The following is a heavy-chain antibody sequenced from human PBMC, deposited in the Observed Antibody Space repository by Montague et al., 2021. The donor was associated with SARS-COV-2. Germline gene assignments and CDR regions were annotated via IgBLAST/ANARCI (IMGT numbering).Heavy chain of an antibody. CDR1: GGSFSGYY. CDR3: ARGYQLRFLEWSSRQSTFDY. V-gene: IGHV4-34*01. D-gene: IGHD3-3*01. Sequence: SETLSLTCAVYGGSFSGYYWSWIRQPPGEGLEWIGEINHSGSTNYNPSLKSRVTISVDTSKNQFSLKLGSVTAADTAVYYCARGYQLRFLEWSSRQSTFDYWGQGTLVTVSS. J-gene: IGHJ4*02. CDR2: INHSGST.